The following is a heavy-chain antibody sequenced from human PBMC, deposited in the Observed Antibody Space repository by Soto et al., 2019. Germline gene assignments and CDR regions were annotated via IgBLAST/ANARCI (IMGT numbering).Heavy chain of an antibody. CDR2: IWYDGSNK. CDR3: ARDSPRSVAGPLIYY. V-gene: IGHV3-33*08. Sequence: PGGSLRLSCAASGFTFSSYAMSWVRQAPGKGLEWVAVIWYDGSNKYYADSVKGRFTISRDNSKNTLYLQMNSLRAEDTAVYYCARDSPRSVAGPLIYYWGQGTLVTVSS. CDR1: GFTFSSYA. J-gene: IGHJ4*02. D-gene: IGHD6-19*01.